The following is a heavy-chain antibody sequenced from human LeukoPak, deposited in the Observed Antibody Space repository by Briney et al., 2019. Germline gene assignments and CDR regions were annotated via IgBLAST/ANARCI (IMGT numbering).Heavy chain of an antibody. Sequence: GGSLRLSCAASGFTFSSNAMAWVRQAPGKGLEWVQVIMGSGGSTYYADSVKGRFTISRDNPKSTLNLQMNSLRVEDTAVYYCAKDPRASSAYYYDRLGYWGQGTLVTVSS. D-gene: IGHD3-22*01. CDR3: AKDPRASSAYYYDRLGY. J-gene: IGHJ4*02. CDR1: GFTFSSNA. CDR2: IMGSGGST. V-gene: IGHV3-23*01.